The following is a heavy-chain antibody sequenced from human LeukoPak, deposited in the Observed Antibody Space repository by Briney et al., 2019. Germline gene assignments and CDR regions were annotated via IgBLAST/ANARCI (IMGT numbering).Heavy chain of an antibody. D-gene: IGHD6-25*01. CDR2: MNPNSGNT. Sequence: ASVKVSCKASGYTFTSYDINWVRQATGQGLEWMGWMNPNSGNTGYAQKFQGRVTITRNTSISTAYMELSRLRFDDTAVYYCAINKAAKSLDYWGQGTLVTVSS. CDR3: AINKAAKSLDY. CDR1: GYTFTSYD. J-gene: IGHJ4*02. V-gene: IGHV1-8*03.